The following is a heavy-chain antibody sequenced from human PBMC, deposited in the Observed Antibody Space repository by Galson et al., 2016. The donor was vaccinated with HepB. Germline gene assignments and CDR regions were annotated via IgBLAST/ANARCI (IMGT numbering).Heavy chain of an antibody. CDR3: AIAITFGGVVYFDY. Sequence: SLRLSCAASGFTFSGYSMNWVRQAPGKGLEWISYISSSIRTMYYADSVKGRFTISRDTAKKSLYLHMNSLRDEDTAVYYCAIAITFGGVVYFDYWGQGTQVTVSP. CDR2: ISSSIRTM. D-gene: IGHD3-16*01. CDR1: GFTFSGYS. V-gene: IGHV3-48*02. J-gene: IGHJ4*02.